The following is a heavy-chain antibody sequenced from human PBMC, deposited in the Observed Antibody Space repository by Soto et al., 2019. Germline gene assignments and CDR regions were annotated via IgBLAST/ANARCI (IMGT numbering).Heavy chain of an antibody. Sequence: PSETLSLTCTVSGGSVSSGSYYWSWIRQPPGKGLEWIGYIYYSGSTNYNPSLKSRVTISVDTSKNQFFLKLSSVTAADTAVYYCASSEGYSSSWYKGYYYYGMDVWGQGTTVTVSS. V-gene: IGHV4-61*01. D-gene: IGHD6-13*01. J-gene: IGHJ6*02. CDR1: GGSVSSGSYY. CDR2: IYYSGST. CDR3: ASSEGYSSSWYKGYYYYGMDV.